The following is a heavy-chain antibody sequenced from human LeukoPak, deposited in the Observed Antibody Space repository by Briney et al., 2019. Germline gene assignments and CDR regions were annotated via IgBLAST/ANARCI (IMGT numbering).Heavy chain of an antibody. CDR3: ARDRMGLPPYYHYYYMDV. J-gene: IGHJ6*03. CDR2: IYTSGST. V-gene: IGHV4-38-2*02. Sequence: PSETLSLTCNVSGYSISSGYYWGWNRQPPGKGLEWIGRIYTSGSTNYNPSLKSRVTISVDTSKNQFSLKLSSVTAADTAVYYCARDRMGLPPYYHYYYMDVWGKGTTVTVSS. D-gene: IGHD1-26*01. CDR1: GYSISSGYY.